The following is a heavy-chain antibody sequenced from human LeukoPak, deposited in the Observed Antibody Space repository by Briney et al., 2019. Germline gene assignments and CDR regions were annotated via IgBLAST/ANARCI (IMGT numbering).Heavy chain of an antibody. Sequence: ASVKVSCKASGYTFTGYYMHWVRQAPGQGLEWMGWINPNSGGTNYAQKVQGRVTMTRDTSISTAYMELSRLRSDDTAVYYCARIQRDGGIAGPADYWGQGTLVTVSS. J-gene: IGHJ4*02. V-gene: IGHV1-2*02. CDR2: INPNSGGT. D-gene: IGHD6-13*01. CDR3: ARIQRDGGIAGPADY. CDR1: GYTFTGYY.